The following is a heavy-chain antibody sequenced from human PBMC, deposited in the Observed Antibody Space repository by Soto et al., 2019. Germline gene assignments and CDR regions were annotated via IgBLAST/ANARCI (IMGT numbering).Heavy chain of an antibody. CDR2: IYYSGST. V-gene: IGHV4-59*01. CDR3: ACDTEIYGMDV. J-gene: IGHJ6*02. CDR1: GGSISSYY. Sequence: SETLSLTCTVSGGSISSYYWSWIRQPPGKGLEWIGYIYYSGSTNYNPALKSRVTISVDTSKNQFSLKLSSVTAADTAVYYCACDTEIYGMDVWGQGTTVTVSS.